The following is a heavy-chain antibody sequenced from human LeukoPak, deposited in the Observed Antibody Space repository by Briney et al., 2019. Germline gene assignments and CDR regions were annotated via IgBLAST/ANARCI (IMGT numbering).Heavy chain of an antibody. CDR1: GFTFSSYA. V-gene: IGHV3-23*01. D-gene: IGHD1-26*01. CDR3: AKGGSDYDDHGYSFDY. CDR2: ISSSGGNT. J-gene: IGHJ4*02. Sequence: PGGSLRLSCAASGFTFSSYAMSWVRQAPGKGLEWVSAISSSGGNTYYADSVKGRFTISRDNSKNTLYLQMNSLRAEDTAEYYCAKGGSDYDDHGYSFDYWGQGALVTVSS.